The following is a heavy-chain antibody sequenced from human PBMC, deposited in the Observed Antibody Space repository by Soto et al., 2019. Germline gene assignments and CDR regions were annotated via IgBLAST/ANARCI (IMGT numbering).Heavy chain of an antibody. CDR3: ARGMTPPGAPAWYYFDS. CDR1: GASITGTSY. V-gene: IGHV4-61*02. D-gene: IGHD2-8*02. CDR2: FSLSGTT. J-gene: IGHJ4*02. Sequence: SLTCTVSGASITGTSYWSWIRQPAGKGLEWIGRFSLSGTTNYNPSLRSRVTISADVSKNQFSLRLTSVTAADTALYYCARGMTPPGAPAWYYFDSWGQGTLVAVSS.